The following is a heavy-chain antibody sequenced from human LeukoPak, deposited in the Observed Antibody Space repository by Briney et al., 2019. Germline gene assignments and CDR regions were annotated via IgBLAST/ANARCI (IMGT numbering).Heavy chain of an antibody. CDR2: IKSKTDDGPT. CDR1: GSTFSSYW. CDR3: TTEAYR. V-gene: IGHV3-15*01. Sequence: GGSLRLSCAASGSTFSSYWMSWVRQAPGKGPEWVGRIKSKTDDGPTEYAASVKGRFTISKDDSKNTLYLQMNNLKTEDTAVYYCTTEAYRWGQGTLVTVSS. D-gene: IGHD4-11*01. J-gene: IGHJ4*02.